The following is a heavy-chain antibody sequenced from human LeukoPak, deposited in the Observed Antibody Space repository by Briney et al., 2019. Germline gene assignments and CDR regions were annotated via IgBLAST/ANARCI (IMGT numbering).Heavy chain of an antibody. CDR1: GYTLTELS. CDR3: ASFVPRPGYYGSGSYLNWFDP. V-gene: IGHV1-24*01. CDR2: FDPEDGET. Sequence: GASVKVSCKVSGYTLTELSMHWVRQAPGKGLEWMGGFDPEDGETIYAQKFQGRVTITADESTSTAYMELSSLRSEDTAVYYCASFVPRPGYYGSGSYLNWFDPWGQGTLVTVSS. J-gene: IGHJ5*02. D-gene: IGHD3-10*01.